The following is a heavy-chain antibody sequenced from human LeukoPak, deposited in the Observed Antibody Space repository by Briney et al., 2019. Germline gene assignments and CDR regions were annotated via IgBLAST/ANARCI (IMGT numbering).Heavy chain of an antibody. V-gene: IGHV4-4*07. CDR1: GGSISFYY. CDR2: IYSSGST. D-gene: IGHD2-8*02. CDR3: AGHHPRNTVDF. Sequence: PSETLSLTCTVSGGSISFYYWNSIRQPAGKGLEWIGRIYSSGSTNYNPSLKSRVTMSVDTSKNQFSLKLSSVTAADMAVYCCAGHHPRNTVDFWGQGTLVTVSS. J-gene: IGHJ4*02.